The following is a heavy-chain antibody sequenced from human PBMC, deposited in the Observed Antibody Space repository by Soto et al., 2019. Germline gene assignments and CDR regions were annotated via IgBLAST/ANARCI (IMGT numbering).Heavy chain of an antibody. Sequence: SETLSLTCTVSGASISSSYWSWIRQSPGKGLEWIGYVYYSGSTNYNPCLKSRVTISVDTSKNQFSLKLSSVTAADTAVYYCARGYYDSRGQSNTFGIWGQGTMVTVSS. D-gene: IGHD3-22*01. CDR3: ARGYYDSRGQSNTFGI. J-gene: IGHJ3*02. CDR1: GASISSSY. V-gene: IGHV4-59*01. CDR2: VYYSGST.